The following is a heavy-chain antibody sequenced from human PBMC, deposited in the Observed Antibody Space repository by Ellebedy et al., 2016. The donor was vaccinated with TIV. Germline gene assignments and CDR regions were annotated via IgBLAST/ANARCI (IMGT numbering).Heavy chain of an antibody. V-gene: IGHV4-39*07. J-gene: IGHJ4*02. CDR1: GDSITHSSYF. D-gene: IGHD3-9*01. CDR2: FHYSWNS. Sequence: SETLSLTCTVSGDSITHSSYFWAWIRQPPGRGQEWIGNFHYSWNSCYNPSLKSRVTISVDKSKMQFSLKLNSVTAADTAVYYCARGDYDNLTGDTSIGDFDSWGQGTLVTVSS. CDR3: ARGDYDNLTGDTSIGDFDS.